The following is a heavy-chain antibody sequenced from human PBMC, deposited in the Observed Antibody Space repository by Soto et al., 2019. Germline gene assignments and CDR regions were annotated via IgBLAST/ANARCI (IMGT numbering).Heavy chain of an antibody. CDR3: VSQRTSVLTQAYFDY. J-gene: IGHJ4*02. Sequence: WETLSLTCTVSGSTVSNSNYYWGWIRQSPGKGLEWIGSVYYRGRSYSKSSVKSRVTISVDTSKNQFSLNLNSVTASDTAVYYCVSQRTSVLTQAYFDYWGPGALVTVSS. D-gene: IGHD2-8*01. CDR1: GSTVSNSNYY. V-gene: IGHV4-39*01. CDR2: VYYRGRS.